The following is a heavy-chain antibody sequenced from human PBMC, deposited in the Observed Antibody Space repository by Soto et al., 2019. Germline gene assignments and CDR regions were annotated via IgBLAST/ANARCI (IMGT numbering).Heavy chain of an antibody. D-gene: IGHD3-3*01. CDR1: GGTFSSYT. J-gene: IGHJ4*02. V-gene: IGHV1-69*02. CDR3: ARAHAAKFLEWLPPTLDY. Sequence: SVKVSCKASGGTFSSYTISWVRQAPGQGLEWMGRIIPILGIANYAQKFQGRVTITADKSTSTAYMELSSLRSEDTAVYYCARAHAAKFLEWLPPTLDYWGQGTLVTVSS. CDR2: IIPILGIA.